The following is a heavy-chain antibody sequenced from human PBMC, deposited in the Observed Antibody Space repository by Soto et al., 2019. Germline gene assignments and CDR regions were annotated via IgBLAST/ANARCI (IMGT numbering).Heavy chain of an antibody. Sequence: ASVKVSCKASGYTFTSYDMVWVRQATGQGLEWMGWMNPNSGNTGYAQKFQGRVTMTRDTSISTAYMELSSLRSEDTAVYYCARGRQWLVQGFDPWGQGTLVTVSS. CDR1: GYTFTSYD. V-gene: IGHV1-8*01. D-gene: IGHD6-19*01. CDR2: MNPNSGNT. J-gene: IGHJ5*02. CDR3: ARGRQWLVQGFDP.